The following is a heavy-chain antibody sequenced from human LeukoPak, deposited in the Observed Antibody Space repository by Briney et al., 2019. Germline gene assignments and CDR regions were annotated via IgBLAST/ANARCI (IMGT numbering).Heavy chain of an antibody. CDR1: GGTFSSYA. CDR2: IIPIFGTA. Sequence: GASVKVSCKASGGTFSSYAISWVRQAPGQGLEWMGGIIPIFGTANYAQKFQGRVTITADESTSTAYMELSSLRSEDTAVYYCARVYRSDYGGNSADDYWGQGTLVTVSS. D-gene: IGHD4-23*01. CDR3: ARVYRSDYGGNSADDY. V-gene: IGHV1-69*13. J-gene: IGHJ4*02.